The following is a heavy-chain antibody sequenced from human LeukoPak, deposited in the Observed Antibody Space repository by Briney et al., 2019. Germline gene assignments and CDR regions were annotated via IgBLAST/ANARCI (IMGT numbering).Heavy chain of an antibody. D-gene: IGHD6-19*01. V-gene: IGHV3-23*01. Sequence: GGSLGLSCAASGFTFSSHAMSWVRQAPGKGLEWVSAISGSGGSTYYADSVKGRFTISRDKSKNTLYLQMNSLRAEDTAVYYCAKGLAVAGHFDYWGQGTLVTVSS. CDR3: AKGLAVAGHFDY. CDR2: ISGSGGST. J-gene: IGHJ4*02. CDR1: GFTFSSHA.